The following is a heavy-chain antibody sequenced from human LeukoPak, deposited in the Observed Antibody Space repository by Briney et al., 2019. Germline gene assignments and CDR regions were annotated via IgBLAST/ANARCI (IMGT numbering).Heavy chain of an antibody. V-gene: IGHV3-21*01. J-gene: IGHJ6*02. CDR1: GFTFSNYW. CDR3: ARGSFYAPYGMDV. Sequence: GGSLRLSCAASGFTFSNYWMSWVRQAPGKGLEWVSSISSSSSYIYYADSVKGRFTISRDNAKNSLYLQMNSLRAEDTAVYYCARGSFYAPYGMDVWGQGTTVTVSS. D-gene: IGHD3-16*01. CDR2: ISSSSSYI.